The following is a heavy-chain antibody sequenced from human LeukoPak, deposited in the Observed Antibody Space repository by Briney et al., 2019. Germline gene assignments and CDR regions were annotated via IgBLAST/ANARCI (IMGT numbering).Heavy chain of an antibody. D-gene: IGHD6-13*01. J-gene: IGHJ4*02. Sequence: PGGSLRLSCAASGFAFSSYSMNWVRQVPGKGLEWVSYISSSSSTIYYADSVKGRFTISRDNAKNSLYLQMNSLRAEDTAVYYCARGGGSIGAGGTFYWGQGILVTVSS. CDR2: ISSSSSTI. CDR3: ARGGGSIGAGGTFY. V-gene: IGHV3-48*04. CDR1: GFAFSSYS.